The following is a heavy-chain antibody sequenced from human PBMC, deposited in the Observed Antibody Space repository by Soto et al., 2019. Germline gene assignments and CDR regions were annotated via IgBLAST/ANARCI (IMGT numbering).Heavy chain of an antibody. V-gene: IGHV1-69*02. D-gene: IGHD4-17*01. Sequence: QVQLVQSGAEVQKPGSSVKVSCKASGGTFSSYTISWVRQAPGQGLEWMGRIIPILGIANYAQKFQGRVTITADKSTSTAYMELRSLRSEDTAVYYCARVLMTTVTTYDYWGQGTLVTVSS. J-gene: IGHJ4*02. CDR2: IIPILGIA. CDR3: ARVLMTTVTTYDY. CDR1: GGTFSSYT.